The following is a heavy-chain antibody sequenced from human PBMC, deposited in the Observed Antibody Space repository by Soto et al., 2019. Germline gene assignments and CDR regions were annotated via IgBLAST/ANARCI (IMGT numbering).Heavy chain of an antibody. CDR3: ARDMGGGYYYYYGMDV. V-gene: IGHV1-69*01. D-gene: IGHD2-15*01. CDR1: GGTFSSYA. J-gene: IGHJ6*02. Sequence: QGLLAQSGAEVKKPGSSVKVSCKASGGTFSSYAISWVRQAPGQGLEWMGGIIPIFGTANYAQKFQGRVTITADESTSTAYMELSSLRSEDTAVYYCARDMGGGYYYYYGMDVWGQGTTVTVSS. CDR2: IIPIFGTA.